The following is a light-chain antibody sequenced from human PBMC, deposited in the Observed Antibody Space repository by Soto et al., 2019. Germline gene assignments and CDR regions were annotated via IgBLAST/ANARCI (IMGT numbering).Light chain of an antibody. CDR1: QSVRSY. J-gene: IGKJ1*01. Sequence: EIVLTQSPATLSLSPGERVTLSCRASQSVRSYLVWYQQKPGQAPRLLMYEASTRATGIPARFSGGGSGTDFTLTISSLEPEDSAVYYCLQCTNWPWTFGQGTKVEIK. V-gene: IGKV3-11*01. CDR2: EAS. CDR3: LQCTNWPWT.